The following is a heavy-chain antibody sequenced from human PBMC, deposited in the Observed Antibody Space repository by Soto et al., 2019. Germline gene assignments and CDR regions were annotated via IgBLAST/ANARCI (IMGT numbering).Heavy chain of an antibody. V-gene: IGHV1-3*01. CDR1: GYTFTSYA. CDR2: INAGNGNT. D-gene: IGHD2-15*01. J-gene: IGHJ5*02. CDR3: ARDIVVVVAATPGWFDP. Sequence: GASVKVSCKASGYTFTSYAMHWVRQAPGQRLEWMGWINAGNGNTKYSQKFQGRVTITRDTSASTAYMELSSLRSEDTAVYYCARDIVVVVAATPGWFDPWGQGTLVTVSS.